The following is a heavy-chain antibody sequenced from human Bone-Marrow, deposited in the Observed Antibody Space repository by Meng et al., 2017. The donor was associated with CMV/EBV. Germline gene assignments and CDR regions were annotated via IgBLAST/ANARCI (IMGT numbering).Heavy chain of an antibody. Sequence: ASVKVSCKTSGYTFASNGISWVRQAPGQGLEWMGWISPYNGNTNYEQNLQGRVTMTTDTSTSTAYMEPRSLRSDDTAVYYCARDLGDPTSNGSGSRKVGVYYYYGMDVWGQGTTVTVSS. J-gene: IGHJ6*02. CDR3: ARDLGDPTSNGSGSRKVGVYYYYGMDV. CDR1: GYTFASNG. D-gene: IGHD3-10*01. CDR2: ISPYNGNT. V-gene: IGHV1-18*01.